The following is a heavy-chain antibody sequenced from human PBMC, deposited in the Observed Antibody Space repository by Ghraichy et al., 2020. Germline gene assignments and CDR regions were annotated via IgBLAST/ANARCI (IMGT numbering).Heavy chain of an antibody. J-gene: IGHJ4*02. V-gene: IGHV3-23*01. Sequence: GGSLRLSCAASGFTFSSYAMSWVRQAPGKGLEWVSAISGSGGTTYYADSVKGRFTISRDNSENTLYLQMNSLRAEDTAVYYCAKDRAGAHSGTYWEGGGHWGPGTLVTVSS. D-gene: IGHD1-26*01. CDR1: GFTFSSYA. CDR2: ISGSGGTT. CDR3: AKDRAGAHSGTYWEGGGH.